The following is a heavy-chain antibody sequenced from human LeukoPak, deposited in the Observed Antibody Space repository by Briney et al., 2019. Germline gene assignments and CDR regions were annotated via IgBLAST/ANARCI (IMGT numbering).Heavy chain of an antibody. CDR2: IYDSWRT. V-gene: IGHV4-59*02. CDR3: ATCRDEFGDYGFTS. Sequence: GSLRLSCAASGFTVSSNYMSWIRQPPGKGLEWIGYIYDSWRTKYNPSLTSRVTISADTSKNLFSLKLTSVTAADTALYYCATCRDEFGDYGFTSWGQGTLVTVS. CDR1: GFTVSSNY. D-gene: IGHD4-17*01. J-gene: IGHJ5*02.